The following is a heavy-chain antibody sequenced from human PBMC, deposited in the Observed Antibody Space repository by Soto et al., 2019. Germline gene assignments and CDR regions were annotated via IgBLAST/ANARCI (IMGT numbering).Heavy chain of an antibody. CDR2: IIPIPGIA. Sequence: QVQLVQSGAEVKKPGSSVKVSCKASGGTFSSYTISWVRQAPGQGLEWMGRIIPIPGIANYAQKFQGRVTITADKSTSTAYMELSSLRSEDTAVYYCARGTYGDYVWFDPWGQGTLVTVSS. V-gene: IGHV1-69*02. J-gene: IGHJ5*02. D-gene: IGHD4-17*01. CDR1: GGTFSSYT. CDR3: ARGTYGDYVWFDP.